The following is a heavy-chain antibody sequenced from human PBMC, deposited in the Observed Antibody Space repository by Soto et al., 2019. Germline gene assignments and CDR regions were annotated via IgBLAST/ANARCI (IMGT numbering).Heavy chain of an antibody. CDR2: IIPIFGTA. CDR1: GGTFSSYA. V-gene: IGHV1-69*13. CDR3: ARGKVVVVAKTGYYYYGMDV. D-gene: IGHD3-22*01. Sequence: SVKVSCKASGGTFSSYAISWVRQAPGQGLEWMGGIIPIFGTANYAQKFQGRVTITADESTSTAYMELSSLRSEDTAVYYCARGKVVVVAKTGYYYYGMDVWGQGTTVTVSS. J-gene: IGHJ6*02.